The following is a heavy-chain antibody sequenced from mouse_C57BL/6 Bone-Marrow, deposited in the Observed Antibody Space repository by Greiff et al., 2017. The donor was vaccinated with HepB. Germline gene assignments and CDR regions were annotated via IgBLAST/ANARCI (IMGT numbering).Heavy chain of an antibody. CDR1: GFTFSSYG. CDR2: ISSGGSYT. D-gene: IGHD1-1*01. Sequence: EVMLVESGGDLVKPGGSLKLSCAASGFTFSSYGMSWVRQTPDKRLEWVATISSGGSYTYYPDSVKGRFTISRDNAKNTLYLQMSSLKSEDTAMYYCARLTTVVSYWYFDVGGTGTTVTVSS. V-gene: IGHV5-6*01. J-gene: IGHJ1*03. CDR3: ARLTTVVSYWYFDV.